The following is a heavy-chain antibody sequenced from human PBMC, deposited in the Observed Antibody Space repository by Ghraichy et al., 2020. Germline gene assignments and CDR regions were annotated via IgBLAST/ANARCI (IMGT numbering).Heavy chain of an antibody. CDR2: INHSGNT. CDR3: ARHDFGSSSAAFDI. J-gene: IGHJ3*02. V-gene: IGHV4-34*01. D-gene: IGHD6-6*01. CDR1: GGSFSDYC. Sequence: SETLSLTCAIYGGSFSDYCWSWVRQSSEKGLEWIGEINHSGNTIHNPSLKSRVTISVDTSKSKFSLRLTSVTAADTAVYYCARHDFGSSSAAFDIWGQGTVVTVSS.